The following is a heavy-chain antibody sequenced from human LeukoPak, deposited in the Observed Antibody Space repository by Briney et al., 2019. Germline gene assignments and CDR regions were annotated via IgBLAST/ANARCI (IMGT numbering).Heavy chain of an antibody. CDR1: GYSFTSYW. J-gene: IGHJ4*02. CDR3: ARQGDGYGYFY. Sequence: GESLKISCKGSGYSFTSYWIGWVRQMPGKGLEWMGIILSSDSDTKYSPSFQGQVTISADKSISTAYLQWSSLKASDTAMYCCARQGDGYGYFYWGQGTPVTVSS. CDR2: ILSSDSDT. V-gene: IGHV5-51*01. D-gene: IGHD5-18*01.